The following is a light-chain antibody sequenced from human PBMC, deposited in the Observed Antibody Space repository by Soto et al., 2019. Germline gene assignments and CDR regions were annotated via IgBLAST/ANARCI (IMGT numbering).Light chain of an antibody. CDR2: AAS. CDR3: QQLNSYPT. Sequence: IQLTQSPSSLSASVGDRGTITFRASQGVSSYLAWYQQKPGKAPKLLIYAASTLQSGVPSRFGGSGSGTEFTLTISSLQPEDFASYYCQQLNSYPTFGQGTRLEI. J-gene: IGKJ5*01. V-gene: IGKV1-9*01. CDR1: QGVSSY.